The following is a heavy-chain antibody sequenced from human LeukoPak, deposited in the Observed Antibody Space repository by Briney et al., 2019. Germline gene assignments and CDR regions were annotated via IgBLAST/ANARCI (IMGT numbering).Heavy chain of an antibody. CDR1: GFTFSSYA. V-gene: IGHV3-23*01. CDR2: ISGSGFST. J-gene: IGHJ4*02. Sequence: GSLRLSCAASGFTFSSYAMSWVRPAPGKGLEWGSGISGSGFSTYYAESVRGRFTISSDNSKNTLYLQMNSLRAEDTAVYSCAKTAYYYDSSGYSGYYFDYWGQGTLVTVSS. CDR3: AKTAYYYDSSGYSGYYFDY. D-gene: IGHD3-22*01.